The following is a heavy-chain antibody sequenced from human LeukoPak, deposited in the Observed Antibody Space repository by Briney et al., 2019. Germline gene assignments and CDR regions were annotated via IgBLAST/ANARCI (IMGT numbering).Heavy chain of an antibody. Sequence: ASVKVSCKASGYTFTSYYMHWVRQAPGQGLEWMGRINPNSGGTNYAQKFQGRVTMTRDTSISTAYMELSRLRSDDTAVYYCARHTPYYYYYYMDVWGKGTTVTVSS. CDR2: INPNSGGT. CDR3: ARHTPYYYYYYMDV. D-gene: IGHD2-21*01. CDR1: GYTFTSYY. J-gene: IGHJ6*03. V-gene: IGHV1-2*06.